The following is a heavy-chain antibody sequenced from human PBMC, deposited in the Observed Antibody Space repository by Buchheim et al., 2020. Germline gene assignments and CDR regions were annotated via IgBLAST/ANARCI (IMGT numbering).Heavy chain of an antibody. D-gene: IGHD3-22*01. CDR2: ISYDGSNK. V-gene: IGHV3-30*18. CDR1: GFTFSSYG. J-gene: IGHJ3*02. Sequence: QVQLVESGGGVVQPGRSLRLSCAASGFTFSSYGMHWVRQAPGKGLEWVAVISYDGSNKYYADSVKGRFTISRDNSKNTLYLQMNSLRAEDTAVYYCANCYRDSSGSPDAFDIWGQGT. CDR3: ANCYRDSSGSPDAFDI.